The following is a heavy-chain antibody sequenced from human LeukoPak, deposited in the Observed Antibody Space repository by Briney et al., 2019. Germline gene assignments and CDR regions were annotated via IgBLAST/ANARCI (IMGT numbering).Heavy chain of an antibody. CDR2: ISYDGNNK. J-gene: IGHJ4*02. D-gene: IGHD4-17*01. CDR3: ATLPT. V-gene: IGHV3-30-3*01. CDR1: GFTFSSYA. Sequence: PGGSLRLSCAASGFTFSSYAMHWVRQAPGKGLEWVAVISYDGNNKYYADSVKGRFTISRDNPKNTLYLQMNSLRAEDTALYYYATLPTWGQGTLVTVSS.